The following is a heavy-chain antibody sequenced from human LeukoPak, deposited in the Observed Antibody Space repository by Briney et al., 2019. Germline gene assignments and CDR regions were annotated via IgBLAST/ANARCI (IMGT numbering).Heavy chain of an antibody. CDR3: ATTPYDSSGYALSYYGMDV. CDR2: INTNTGNP. V-gene: IGHV7-4-1*02. J-gene: IGHJ6*02. CDR1: GYTFTNYA. Sequence: ASVKVSCKASGYTFTNYAINWVRQAPGPGLEWMGWINTNTGNPTYAQGFTGRFVFSLDTSVSTAYLQISSLKAEDTAVYYCATTPYDSSGYALSYYGMDVWGQGTTVTVSS. D-gene: IGHD3-22*01.